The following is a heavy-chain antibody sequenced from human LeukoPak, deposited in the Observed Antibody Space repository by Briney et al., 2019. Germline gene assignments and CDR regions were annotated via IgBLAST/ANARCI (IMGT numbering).Heavy chain of an antibody. D-gene: IGHD5-18*01. V-gene: IGHV3-43D*03. J-gene: IGHJ4*02. CDR3: AKAPGYSYGHIDS. CDR1: GFTFDEYA. Sequence: QPGRSLRLSCAASGFTFDEYAMHWVRQAPGKGLDWVSLISWDGSDTFYADSVRGRFTISRDNSKNSLYLQMNSLRPEDTAFYYCAKAPGYSYGHIDSWGQGTLVTVSS. CDR2: ISWDGSDT.